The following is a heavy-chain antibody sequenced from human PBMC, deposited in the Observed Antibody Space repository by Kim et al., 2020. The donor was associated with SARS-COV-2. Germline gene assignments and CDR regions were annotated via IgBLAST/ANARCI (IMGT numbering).Heavy chain of an antibody. CDR1: GGSITTPLYN. D-gene: IGHD1-1*01. J-gene: IGHJ5*02. CDR3: ARLPTGYPYWFDP. V-gene: IGHV4-39*01. CDR2: VSYSGNT. Sequence: SETLSLTCSVSGGSITTPLYNWAWIRLPPGKGLEWIGTVSYSGNTYYNTSLESRVTIFADTAKNQFSLRLRSVTATDTAVYYCARLPTGYPYWFDPWGQGTLVTVSA.